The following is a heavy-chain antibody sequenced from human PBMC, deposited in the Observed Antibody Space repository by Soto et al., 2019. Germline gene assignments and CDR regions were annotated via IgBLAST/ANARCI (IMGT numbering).Heavy chain of an antibody. Sequence: SVKVSCKDSGGTFSSSAISWVRQAPGQGLEWMGGIIPIFGTANYAQKFQGRVTITADESTSTAYMELSSLRSEDTAVYYCAGGVRTHTYMVVWREGITVTVSS. D-gene: IGHD1-7*01. CDR1: GGTFSSSA. CDR2: IIPIFGTA. V-gene: IGHV1-69*13. J-gene: IGHJ6*03. CDR3: AGGVRTHTYMVV.